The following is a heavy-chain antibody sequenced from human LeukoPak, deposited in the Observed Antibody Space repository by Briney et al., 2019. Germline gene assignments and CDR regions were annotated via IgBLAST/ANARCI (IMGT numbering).Heavy chain of an antibody. D-gene: IGHD3-10*01. Sequence: GGSLRLSCAASGFTFSSYEMNWVRQAPGKGLEWVSYISSSGSTIYYADSVKGRFTISRDNAKNSLYLQMNSLRAEDTAVYYCAREFVGVVSGSYYNTFDYWGQGTLVTVSS. V-gene: IGHV3-48*03. CDR1: GFTFSSYE. J-gene: IGHJ4*02. CDR2: ISSSGSTI. CDR3: AREFVGVVSGSYYNTFDY.